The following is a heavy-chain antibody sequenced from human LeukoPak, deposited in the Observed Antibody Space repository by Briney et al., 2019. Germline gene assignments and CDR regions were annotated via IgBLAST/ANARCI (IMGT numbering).Heavy chain of an antibody. J-gene: IGHJ3*01. V-gene: IGHV3-23*01. CDR3: AKTYDSSGYSP. CDR2: IGGSGGST. Sequence: GGSLRLSCAVSGFTFSNYAMTWVRQAPGKRLEWVSGIGGSGGSTYYADPVKGRFTISRDNSKNTLYLQMNSLRAEDTAVYYCAKTYDSSGYSPWGQGTMVTVSS. D-gene: IGHD3-22*01. CDR1: GFTFSNYA.